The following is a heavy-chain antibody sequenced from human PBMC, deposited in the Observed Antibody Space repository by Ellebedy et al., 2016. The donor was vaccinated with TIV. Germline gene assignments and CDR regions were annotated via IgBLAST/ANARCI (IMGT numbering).Heavy chain of an antibody. Sequence: MPSETLSLTCTVSGGSISTYYWTWIRQTPGKGLEWIGNVYYSGSPNYNPSLKSRVTISLDTSKKQFSLKLDSVTAADTAVYYCARGFLSKWLDPWGRGTLVTVSS. J-gene: IGHJ5*02. V-gene: IGHV4-59*01. CDR2: VYYSGSP. CDR3: ARGFLSKWLDP. CDR1: GGSISTYY.